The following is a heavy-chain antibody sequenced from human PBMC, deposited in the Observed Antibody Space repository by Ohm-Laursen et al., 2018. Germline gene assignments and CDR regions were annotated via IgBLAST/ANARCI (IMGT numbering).Heavy chain of an antibody. J-gene: IGHJ1*01. CDR2: INSDGSRT. V-gene: IGHV3-74*01. CDR3: AKDWRFLEWSA. D-gene: IGHD3-3*01. Sequence: SLRLSCAASGFTFSSYWMHWVRQAPGKGLVWVSRINSDGSRTSYADSVKGRFTISRDNSKSTLYLQMNSLSAEDTAVYYCAKDWRFLEWSAGGQGTLVTVSS. CDR1: GFTFSSYW.